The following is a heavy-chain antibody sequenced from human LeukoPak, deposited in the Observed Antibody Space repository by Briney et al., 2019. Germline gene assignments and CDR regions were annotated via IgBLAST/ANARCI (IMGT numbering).Heavy chain of an antibody. V-gene: IGHV3-23*01. Sequence: GGSLRLSCAASGFTFSSYAMSWVRQAPGKGLEWVSAISGSGGSTYYADSVKGRFTISRDNSKNTLYLQMNSLRAEDTAVYYCAKDLVRHIVVVTAIHNYFDYWGQGTLVTVSS. CDR3: AKDLVRHIVVVTAIHNYFDY. CDR2: ISGSGGST. J-gene: IGHJ4*02. D-gene: IGHD2-21*02. CDR1: GFTFSSYA.